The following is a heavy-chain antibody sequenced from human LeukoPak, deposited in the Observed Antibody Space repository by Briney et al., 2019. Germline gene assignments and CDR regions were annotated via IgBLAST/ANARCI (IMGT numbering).Heavy chain of an antibody. D-gene: IGHD2-15*01. CDR2: IKRDGSEK. CDR1: GFTFSSYW. V-gene: IGHV3-7*05. Sequence: PGGSLRLSCAASGFTFSSYWMTWVRQAPGKGLEWVANIKRDGSEKYYVDSVKGRFTTSRDNAKNSLYLQMNSLRAEDTAVYYCARVRGVVVATPDQNWFDPWGQGTLVTVSS. CDR3: ARVRGVVVATPDQNWFDP. J-gene: IGHJ5*02.